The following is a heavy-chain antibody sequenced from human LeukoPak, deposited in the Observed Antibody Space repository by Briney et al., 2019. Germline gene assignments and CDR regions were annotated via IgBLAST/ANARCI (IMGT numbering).Heavy chain of an antibody. Sequence: GRSLRLSCAASGFTFRAYAMHWVRQAPGKGLEWLAVTSNDGTIQYYADSVKGRFTISRDNSRNIMNLQTDSLRPEDTALYYCARAMVRGVIPYWGQGTLVTVSS. J-gene: IGHJ4*02. D-gene: IGHD3-10*01. CDR2: TSNDGTIQ. CDR1: GFTFRAYA. V-gene: IGHV3-30*04. CDR3: ARAMVRGVIPY.